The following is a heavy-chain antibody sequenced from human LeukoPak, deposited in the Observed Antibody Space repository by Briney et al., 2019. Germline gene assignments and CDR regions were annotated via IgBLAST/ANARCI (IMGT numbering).Heavy chain of an antibody. V-gene: IGHV3-74*01. CDR3: ARVNWGPYYFDY. CDR2: INNDGRVT. D-gene: IGHD7-27*01. Sequence: GGSLRLSCAASGFTFSSHWMHWVRQAPGKGLVWVSFINNDGRVTRYTDSVKGRFTISRDNAKNTVYLQMNSLRAEDTAVYYCARVNWGPYYFDYWGQGTLVTVSS. J-gene: IGHJ4*02. CDR1: GFTFSSHW.